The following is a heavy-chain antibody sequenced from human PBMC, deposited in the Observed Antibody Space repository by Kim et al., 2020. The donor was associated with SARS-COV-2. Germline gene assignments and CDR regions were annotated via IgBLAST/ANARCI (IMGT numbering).Heavy chain of an antibody. J-gene: IGHJ4*02. V-gene: IGHV3-48*03. Sequence: GGSLRLSCAASGFTFSSYEMNWVRQAPGKGLEWVSYISSSGSTIYYADSVKGRFTISRDNAKNSLYLQMNSLRAEDTAVYYCARVGRFLEWLPVDYWGQGTLVTVSS. CDR3: ARVGRFLEWLPVDY. CDR1: GFTFSSYE. D-gene: IGHD3-3*01. CDR2: ISSSGSTI.